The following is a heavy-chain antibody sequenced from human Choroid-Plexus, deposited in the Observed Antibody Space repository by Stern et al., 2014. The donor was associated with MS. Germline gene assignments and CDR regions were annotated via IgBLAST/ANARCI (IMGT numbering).Heavy chain of an antibody. Sequence: MQLVESGGGVVQPGRPLRLSCVASGFTFGSCAMHWVRQAPGKGLEWVAGVSEGGSNKYDADSVKGRFTISRDNSQNTLYMQMSSLRPEDTAVYYCAKDRQYLTYFFDHWGQGSLVTVSS. CDR3: AKDRQYLTYFFDH. J-gene: IGHJ5*02. CDR1: GFTFGSCA. D-gene: IGHD2/OR15-2a*01. CDR2: VSEGGSNK. V-gene: IGHV3-30*18.